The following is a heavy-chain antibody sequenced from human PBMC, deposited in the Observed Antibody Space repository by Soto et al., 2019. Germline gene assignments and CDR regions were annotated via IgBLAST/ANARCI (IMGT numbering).Heavy chain of an antibody. D-gene: IGHD6-13*01. V-gene: IGHV4-30-2*01. Sequence: QLQLQESGSGLVKPSQTLSLTCAVSGGSISSGGYSWSWIRQPPGKGLEWIGYIYHSGITYYNPSLKSQVIISVDRSKNQISLKLSSVTAADTAVYYCGRAGDSSNWYQFDPLGQGTLVTVSS. CDR2: IYHSGIT. CDR1: GGSISSGGYS. J-gene: IGHJ5*02. CDR3: GRAGDSSNWYQFDP.